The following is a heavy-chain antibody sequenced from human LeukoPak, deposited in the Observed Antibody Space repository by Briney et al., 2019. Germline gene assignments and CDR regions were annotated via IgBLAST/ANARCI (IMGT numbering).Heavy chain of an antibody. V-gene: IGHV5-51*01. Sequence: GESLKISCKGFGYTFTNYWIGWVRQMPGKGMEWMGIDTRYSPSFQGQVTISADKSISTAYLQWSSLKASDTAMYYCARLTMVRGVTITGAYYWGQGTLVTVSS. CDR1: GYTFTNYW. CDR2: DT. J-gene: IGHJ4*02. D-gene: IGHD3-10*01. CDR3: ARLTMVRGVTITGAYY.